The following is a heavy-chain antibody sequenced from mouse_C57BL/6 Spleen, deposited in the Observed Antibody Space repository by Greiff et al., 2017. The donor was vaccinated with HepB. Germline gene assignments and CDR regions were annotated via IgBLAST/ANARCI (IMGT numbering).Heavy chain of an antibody. CDR1: GYTFTSYW. Sequence: VQLQQPGAELVKPGASVKLSCKASGYTFTSYWMHWVKQRPGRGLEWIGRIDPYSGGTKYNEKFKSKATLTVAQPSSTAYMQLSSLTSEDSAVYDGARQLTGTRDYFDYWGQGTTLTVSS. J-gene: IGHJ2*01. CDR2: IDPYSGGT. CDR3: ARQLTGTRDYFDY. D-gene: IGHD4-1*01. V-gene: IGHV1-72*01.